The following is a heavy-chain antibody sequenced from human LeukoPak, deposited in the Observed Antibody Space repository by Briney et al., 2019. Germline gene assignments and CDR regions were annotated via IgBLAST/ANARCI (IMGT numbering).Heavy chain of an antibody. CDR1: HGSISSGSYH. J-gene: IGHJ3*02. D-gene: IGHD1-26*01. Sequence: SEPLSLTCTVSHGSISSGSYHWTWYRQPAGKGLEWIGRILSSGSTTSNPSHKSRVTISLDKSKNQFSLDLISVTAADTAVYYCATRLGGNAFDIWGQGTMVTVSS. CDR3: ATRLGGNAFDI. V-gene: IGHV4-61*02. CDR2: ILSSGST.